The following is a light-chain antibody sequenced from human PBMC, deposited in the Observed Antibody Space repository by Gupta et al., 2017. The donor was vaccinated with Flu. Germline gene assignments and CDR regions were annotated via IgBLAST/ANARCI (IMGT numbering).Light chain of an antibody. CDR1: SSNIGSNT. Sequence: QSVLTKPPSASGPPGQRVTISCSGSSSNIGSNTITWYQQLPGTAPKLLIYSNNQRPSGVPDRFSGSKSGTAASLAISGLQADDAADYYCAAWDDSLNGVVFGGGTKLTVL. CDR3: AAWDDSLNGVV. CDR2: SNN. V-gene: IGLV1-44*01. J-gene: IGLJ2*01.